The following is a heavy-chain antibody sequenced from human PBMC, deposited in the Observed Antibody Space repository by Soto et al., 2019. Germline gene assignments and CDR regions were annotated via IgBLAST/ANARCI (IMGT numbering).Heavy chain of an antibody. D-gene: IGHD1-20*01. Sequence: QVQLVQSGAEVKKPGSSVKVSCKASGGTFSSYTISWVRQAPGQGLEWMGRIIPIVGIANYAQKFQGRVTITADKSTSTAYMELSSLRSEDTAVYYCASTITGTTYAFDIWGQGTMVTVSS. CDR3: ASTITGTTYAFDI. J-gene: IGHJ3*02. CDR2: IIPIVGIA. V-gene: IGHV1-69*02. CDR1: GGTFSSYT.